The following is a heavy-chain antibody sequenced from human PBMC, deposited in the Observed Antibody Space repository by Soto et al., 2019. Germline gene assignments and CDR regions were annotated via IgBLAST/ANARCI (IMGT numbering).Heavy chain of an antibody. V-gene: IGHV1-24*01. CDR1: GYTLTELS. J-gene: IGHJ5*02. CDR2: FDPEDGET. Sequence: ASVKVSCKVSGYTLTELSMHWVRQAPGKGLEWMGGFDPEDGETIYAQKFQGRVTMTEDTSTDTAYMELSSLRSEDTAVYYCATVPSRDGYTSIPESPGSWGQGTLVTVSS. CDR3: ATVPSRDGYTSIPESPGS. D-gene: IGHD5-12*01.